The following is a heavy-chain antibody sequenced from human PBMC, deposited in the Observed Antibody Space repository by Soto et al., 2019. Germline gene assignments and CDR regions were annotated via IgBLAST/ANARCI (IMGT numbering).Heavy chain of an antibody. V-gene: IGHV2-5*02. CDR1: GFSLDTWGVG. CDR3: ARALGSWGSYYFDH. Sequence: QITLKESGPTLVRPTQTLTLTCTVSGFSLDTWGVGVGWIRQSPGKAPEWLALIYWDDDKRYSPSLKNRLTITKDTYKNQVVLTLTNMDPVDTVTYDCARALGSWGSYYFDHWGQGSLVTVSS. J-gene: IGHJ4*02. CDR2: IYWDDDK. D-gene: IGHD3-16*01.